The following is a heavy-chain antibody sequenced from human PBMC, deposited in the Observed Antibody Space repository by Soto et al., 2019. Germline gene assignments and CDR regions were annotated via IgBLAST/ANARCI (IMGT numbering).Heavy chain of an antibody. CDR2: MYAGGTT. J-gene: IGHJ5*02. V-gene: IGHV3-66*01. CDR1: GFTVSSSY. D-gene: IGHD2-15*01. CDR3: AREFRDGSNTRLAFDP. Sequence: EMQLVESGEGLVQPGGSLRLSCAASGFTVSSSYMTWVRQTPGKGLEWVSVMYAGGTTYYADSVKGRFTFSRDNSKNMLYLQMSTLRAEDTAMYYGAREFRDGSNTRLAFDPWGQGTLVTVSS.